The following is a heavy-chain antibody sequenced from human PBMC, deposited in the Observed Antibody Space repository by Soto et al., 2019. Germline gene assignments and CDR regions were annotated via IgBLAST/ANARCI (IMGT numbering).Heavy chain of an antibody. Sequence: QVQLQESGPGLVKPSGTLSLTCAVSGGSISSSNWWSWVRQPPGKGLGGIGELYHSGSTNYNPSPKRRVTISVDKSKSQFALNLGSVTAAATAVYYCARVAASSCYPDGPVAYRGQGALVTVSS. D-gene: IGHD6-13*01. V-gene: IGHV4-4*02. CDR2: LYHSGST. CDR3: ARVAASSCYPDGPVAY. CDR1: GGSISSSNW. J-gene: IGHJ4*02.